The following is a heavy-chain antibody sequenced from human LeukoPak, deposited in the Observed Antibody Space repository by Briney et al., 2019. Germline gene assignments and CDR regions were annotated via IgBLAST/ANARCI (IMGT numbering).Heavy chain of an antibody. Sequence: ASVKVSCKASGYTFTSYAINWVRQAPGQGLEWMGWINTNTGNPTYAQGFTGRFVFSLDTSVSTAYLQMNSLRAEDTAVYYCAKAPDHYYDSSGYYYDYFDYWGQGTLVTVSS. CDR2: INTNTGNP. D-gene: IGHD3-22*01. CDR3: AKAPDHYYDSSGYYYDYFDY. V-gene: IGHV7-4-1*02. CDR1: GYTFTSYA. J-gene: IGHJ4*02.